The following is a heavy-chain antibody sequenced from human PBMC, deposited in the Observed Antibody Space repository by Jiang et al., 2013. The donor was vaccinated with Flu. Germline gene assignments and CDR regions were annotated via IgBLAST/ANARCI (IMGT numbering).Heavy chain of an antibody. CDR2: ISWNSGSI. J-gene: IGHJ4*02. D-gene: IGHD5-24*01. V-gene: IGHV3-9*01. Sequence: LEWVSGISWNSGSIGYADSVKGRFTISRDNAKNSLYLQMNSLRAEDTALYYCAKDSGFARWLQEPHYFDYWGQGTLVTVSS. CDR3: AKDSGFARWLQEPHYFDY.